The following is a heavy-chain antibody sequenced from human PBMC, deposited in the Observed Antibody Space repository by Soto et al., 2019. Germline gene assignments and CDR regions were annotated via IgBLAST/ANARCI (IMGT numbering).Heavy chain of an antibody. D-gene: IGHD2-2*01. CDR1: GGSISSSSFY. CDR2: IYYSGST. V-gene: IGHV4-39*01. CDR3: ACFSCQLLSKHRFDF. J-gene: IGHJ4*02. Sequence: PSETLSLTCTVSGGSISSSSFYWSWIRQPPGKGLEWIGSIYYSGSTYYNPSLKSRVTISVDTSKNQFSLKLSSVTAADAVVYYCACFSCQLLSKHRFDFWGQGSSVTVSS.